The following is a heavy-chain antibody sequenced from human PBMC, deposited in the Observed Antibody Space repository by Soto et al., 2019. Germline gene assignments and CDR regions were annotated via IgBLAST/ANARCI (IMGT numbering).Heavy chain of an antibody. D-gene: IGHD1-20*01. CDR3: ARQSTITFDY. Sequence: GASVKVSCKASGYSFTNFPINWVRQAPGQRLEWMGWINGGNGNTQYSQKFQGRVIISRDTSASTAYMELSSLRSEDTAVYYCARQSTITFDYWGLGTLVT. CDR2: INGGNGNT. V-gene: IGHV1-3*01. CDR1: GYSFTNFP. J-gene: IGHJ4*02.